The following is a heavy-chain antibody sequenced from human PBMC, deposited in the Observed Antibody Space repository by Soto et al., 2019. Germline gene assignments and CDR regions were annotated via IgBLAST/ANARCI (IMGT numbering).Heavy chain of an antibody. CDR1: GFTFSSYG. D-gene: IGHD6-6*01. J-gene: IGHJ6*02. CDR3: AKESYSSSSYYYGMDV. Sequence: PGGSLRLSCAASGFTFSSYGMHWVRQAPGEGLEWVAVVSYDGTNKYYADSVKGRFTISRDNSKNTLSLQMNSLRGEDTAVYYCAKESYSSSSYYYGMDVWGQGTTVTVSS. V-gene: IGHV3-30*18. CDR2: VSYDGTNK.